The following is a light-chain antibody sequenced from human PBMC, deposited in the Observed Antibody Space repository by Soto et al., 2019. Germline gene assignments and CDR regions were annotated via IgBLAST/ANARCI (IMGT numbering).Light chain of an antibody. V-gene: IGLV1-40*01. CDR2: GDT. CDR3: QSYDKSLSGV. J-gene: IGLJ3*02. CDR1: SSNIGAGFD. Sequence: QSVLTQPPSVSGAPGQRVTISCTGSSSNIGAGFDVHWYQQLPGKPPKLLIYGDTKRPSGVPDRFSGSRSGTSVSLAITGLQAEDEADYYCQSYDKSLSGVFGGGTKLTVL.